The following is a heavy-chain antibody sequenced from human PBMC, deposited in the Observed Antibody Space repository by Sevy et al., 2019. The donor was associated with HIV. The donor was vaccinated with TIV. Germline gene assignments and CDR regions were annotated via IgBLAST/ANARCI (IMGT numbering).Heavy chain of an antibody. CDR2: ISSSSDTI. J-gene: IGHJ4*02. CDR3: ARQGLSDFNWNYAY. D-gene: IGHD1-7*01. Sequence: GGSLRLSCAASGFTFSSYSMNWLRQAPGQGLESVSYISSSSDTIYYADSVKGRFTISRDNAKNSLYLQMNSLRAEDTAVYYCARQGLSDFNWNYAYWGQGTLVTVSS. V-gene: IGHV3-48*01. CDR1: GFTFSSYS.